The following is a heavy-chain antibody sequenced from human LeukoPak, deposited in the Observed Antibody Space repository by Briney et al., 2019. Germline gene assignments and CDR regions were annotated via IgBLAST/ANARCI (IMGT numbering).Heavy chain of an antibody. CDR2: INSDGSST. J-gene: IGHJ4*02. CDR1: GFTFSSYW. Sequence: GGSLRLSCAASGFTFSSYWMHWVRQAPGKGLVWVSRINSDGSSTSYADSVKGRFTISRDNAQNSLYLHMNSLRAEDTAVYYCVRDKIVGATKNDYWGQGILVTVSS. D-gene: IGHD1-26*01. CDR3: VRDKIVGATKNDY. V-gene: IGHV3-74*01.